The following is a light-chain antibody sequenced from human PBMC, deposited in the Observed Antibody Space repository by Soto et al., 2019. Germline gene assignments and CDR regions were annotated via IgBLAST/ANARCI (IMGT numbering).Light chain of an antibody. V-gene: IGKV3-15*01. CDR2: GAS. Sequence: EIVLTQSPGTLSLSPGERATLSCRASQSVSNNYLAWYQQKPGQAPSLLISGASTRATGIAGRFSGSGSGTEFTLTISSLQSEDVAIYYCHQYNNWPPETFGQGTKVDIK. CDR3: HQYNNWPPET. J-gene: IGKJ1*01. CDR1: QSVSNN.